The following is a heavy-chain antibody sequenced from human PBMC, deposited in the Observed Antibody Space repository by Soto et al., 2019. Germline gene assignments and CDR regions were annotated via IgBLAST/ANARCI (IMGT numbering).Heavy chain of an antibody. D-gene: IGHD3-16*01. CDR2: IKQEGSEK. CDR3: ASSKGGPNYYYYMDV. J-gene: IGHJ6*03. CDR1: GFTFSSYW. Sequence: GGSLRLSCAASGFTFSSYWMSWVRQAPGKGLEWVAHIKQEGSEKYYVDSVKGRFTISRDNAKNSLYLQMNSLRAEDTAVYYCASSKGGPNYYYYMDVWGKGTTVTVSS. V-gene: IGHV3-7*01.